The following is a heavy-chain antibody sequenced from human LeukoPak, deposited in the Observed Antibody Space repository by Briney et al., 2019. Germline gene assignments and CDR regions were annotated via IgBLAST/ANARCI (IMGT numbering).Heavy chain of an antibody. V-gene: IGHV4-39*07. Sequence: SQTLSLTCNVSGGSIRSSNYYWGWIRQPPGKGLEWIGTIYHSGSTYYNPSLKSRVTISVDTSKNQFSLKLTSVTAADTAVYYCARIETYRSDWYDAFFDYWGQGTLVTVSS. CDR1: GGSIRSSNYY. CDR3: ARIETYRSDWYDAFFDY. D-gene: IGHD6-19*01. J-gene: IGHJ4*02. CDR2: IYHSGST.